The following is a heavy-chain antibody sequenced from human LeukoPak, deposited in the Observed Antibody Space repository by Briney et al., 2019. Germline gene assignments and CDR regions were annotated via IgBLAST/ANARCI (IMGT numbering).Heavy chain of an antibody. J-gene: IGHJ5*02. Sequence: PGGSLRLSCAASGFTFGPYTMNWVHQAPGKGLEWVANIKQDGSEEYYVDSVKGRFTISRDNPKDSLYLQMNSLRAEDTAVYYCTRSMVVVPAAIGGVNWFDPWGQGTLVTVSS. V-gene: IGHV3-7*01. CDR3: TRSMVVVPAAIGGVNWFDP. CDR1: GFTFGPYT. D-gene: IGHD2-2*01. CDR2: IKQDGSEE.